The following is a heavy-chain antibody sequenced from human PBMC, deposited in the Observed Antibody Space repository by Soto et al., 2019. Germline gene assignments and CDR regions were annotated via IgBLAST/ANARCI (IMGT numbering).Heavy chain of an antibody. CDR1: GYSLTSYW. Sequence: PGESLKISCKGSGYSLTSYWISWVRQMPGKGLEWMGRIDPSDSYTNYSPSFQGHVTISADKSISTAYLQWSSLKASDTAMYYCARPDTAMPYYGMDVWGQGTTVTVSS. CDR3: ARPDTAMPYYGMDV. J-gene: IGHJ6*02. CDR2: IDPSDSYT. V-gene: IGHV5-10-1*01. D-gene: IGHD5-18*01.